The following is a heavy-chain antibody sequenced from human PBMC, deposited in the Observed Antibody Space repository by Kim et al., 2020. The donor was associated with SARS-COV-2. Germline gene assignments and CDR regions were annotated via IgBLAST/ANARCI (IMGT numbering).Heavy chain of an antibody. V-gene: IGHV3-33*05. Sequence: GGSLRLSCAASGFTFSSYGMHWVRQAPGKGLEWVAVISYDGSNKYYADSVKGRFTISRDNSKNTLYLQMNSLRAEDTAVYYCARGPSIAAADEGGAFDIWGQGTMVTVSS. CDR1: GFTFSSYG. CDR2: ISYDGSNK. D-gene: IGHD6-13*01. CDR3: ARGPSIAAADEGGAFDI. J-gene: IGHJ3*02.